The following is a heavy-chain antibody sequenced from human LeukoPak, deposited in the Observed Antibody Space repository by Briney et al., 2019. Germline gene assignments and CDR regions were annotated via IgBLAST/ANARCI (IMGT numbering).Heavy chain of an antibody. J-gene: IGHJ6*02. CDR1: GASISRYY. Sequence: AETLSLTCTVAGASISRYYWSWVRQPAGKGLEWLGYIYYSGSTYYNPSLKSRVTISVDTSKNQFSMKLSSVTAADTAVYYCARVVRLYRPDGMDVWGQGTTVTVSS. CDR2: IYYSGST. D-gene: IGHD2-15*01. V-gene: IGHV4-59*06. CDR3: ARVVRLYRPDGMDV.